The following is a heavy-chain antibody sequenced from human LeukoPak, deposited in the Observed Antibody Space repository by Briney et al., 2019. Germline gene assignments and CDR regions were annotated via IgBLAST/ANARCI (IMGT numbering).Heavy chain of an antibody. CDR1: GFTFSTFA. D-gene: IGHD3-10*01. Sequence: GGSLRLSCAASGFTFSTFAMIWVRQPPGKGLEWVSVIYSAGSTYYADSVKGRFTISRDNSKNTLYLQMNSLRAEDTAVYYCATKRGYWGQGTLVTVSS. CDR2: IYSAGST. CDR3: ATKRGY. J-gene: IGHJ4*02. V-gene: IGHV3-53*03.